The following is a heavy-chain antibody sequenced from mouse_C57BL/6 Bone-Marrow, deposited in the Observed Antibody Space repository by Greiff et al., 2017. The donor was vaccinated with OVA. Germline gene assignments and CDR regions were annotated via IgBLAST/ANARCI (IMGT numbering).Heavy chain of an antibody. J-gene: IGHJ3*01. D-gene: IGHD2-4*01. Sequence: VQLQQPGAELVKPGASVKMSCKASGYTFTSYWITWVKQRPGQGLEWIGDIYPGSGSTNYNEKFKSKATLTVDTSYSTAYMQLSSLTSDDSAVYYCAKGPLYYDYAWLAYWGQGTLVTVSA. CDR3: AKGPLYYDYAWLAY. CDR1: GYTFTSYW. V-gene: IGHV1-55*01. CDR2: IYPGSGST.